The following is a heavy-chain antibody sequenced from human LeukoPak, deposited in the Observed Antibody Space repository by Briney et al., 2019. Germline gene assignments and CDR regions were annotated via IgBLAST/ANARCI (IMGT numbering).Heavy chain of an antibody. J-gene: IGHJ5*02. CDR1: GFTFSSYA. Sequence: GRSLRLSCAASGFTFSSYAMHWVRQAPGKGLECVAVISYDGSNRYYADSVKGRFTISRDNSKNTLYLQMNSLRAEDTAVYYCARDRGGYDFWSGYYPNNWFDPWGQGTLVTVSS. D-gene: IGHD3-3*01. CDR3: ARDRGGYDFWSGYYPNNWFDP. CDR2: ISYDGSNR. V-gene: IGHV3-30*04.